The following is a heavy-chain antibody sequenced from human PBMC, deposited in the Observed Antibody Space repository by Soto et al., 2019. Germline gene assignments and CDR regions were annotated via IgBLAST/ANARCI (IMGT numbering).Heavy chain of an antibody. CDR1: GYIFTAYS. J-gene: IGHJ4*02. CDR2: INPNSGDT. V-gene: IGHV1-2*02. D-gene: IGHD2-15*01. Sequence: GSVKVSFKASGYIFTAYSIHLVRQAPGQGLEWLGWINPNSGDTIYAQKFQDRVTMTCDTSVSTAYLELSSLSSDDTALYYCAREASAVVSLDYWGQGTLVTVSS. CDR3: AREASAVVSLDY.